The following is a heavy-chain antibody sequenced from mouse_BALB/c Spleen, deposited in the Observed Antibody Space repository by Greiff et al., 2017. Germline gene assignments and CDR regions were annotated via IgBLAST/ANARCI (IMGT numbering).Heavy chain of an antibody. J-gene: IGHJ3*01. Sequence: EVQLVESGGDLVKPGGSLKLSCAASGFTFSSYGMSWVRQTPDKRLEWVATISSGGSYTYYPDSVKGRFTISRDNAKNTLYLQMSSLKSEDTAMYYCARHRGYDQAWFAYWGQGTLVTVSA. V-gene: IGHV5-6*01. CDR2: ISSGGSYT. D-gene: IGHD2-2*01. CDR3: ARHRGYDQAWFAY. CDR1: GFTFSSYG.